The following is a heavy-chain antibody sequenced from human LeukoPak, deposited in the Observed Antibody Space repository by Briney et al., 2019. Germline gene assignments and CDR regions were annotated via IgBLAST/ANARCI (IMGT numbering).Heavy chain of an antibody. CDR1: GYTFTSYD. V-gene: IGHV1-8*01. Sequence: ASVKVSCKASGYTFTSYDINWVRQATGQGLEWMGWMNPNSGNTGYAQKFQGRVTMTRNTSISTAYMELSSLRSEDTAVYYCAKDVLGLGEDNYYDSSGYYSDAFDIWGQGTMVTVSS. J-gene: IGHJ3*02. CDR2: MNPNSGNT. CDR3: AKDVLGLGEDNYYDSSGYYSDAFDI. D-gene: IGHD3-22*01.